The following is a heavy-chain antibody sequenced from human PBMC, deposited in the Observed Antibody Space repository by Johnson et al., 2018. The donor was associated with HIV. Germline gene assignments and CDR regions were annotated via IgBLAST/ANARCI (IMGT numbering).Heavy chain of an antibody. Sequence: QEKLVESGGGVVQPGRSLRLSCAASGFTFSSYAMHWVRQAPGKGLEWVAVISYDGSNKYYADSVKGRFTISRDNSKNTLYLQMNSLTAEDTAVYYCAKPQWVSSGAFDIWGQGTMVTFSS. CDR3: AKPQWVSSGAFDI. V-gene: IGHV3-30*04. CDR1: GFTFSSYA. CDR2: ISYDGSNK. J-gene: IGHJ3*02. D-gene: IGHD3-3*01.